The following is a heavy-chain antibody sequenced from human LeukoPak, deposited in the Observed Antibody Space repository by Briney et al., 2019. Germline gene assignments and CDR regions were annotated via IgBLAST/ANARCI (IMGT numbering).Heavy chain of an antibody. J-gene: IGHJ4*02. Sequence: GGSLRLSCAASGFIITSYAMSWVCQAPGKGLEWVSVISGSGGSTYSADSVKGRFTISRDNSKNTLFLQMNSLRAEDTAVYYCAKGGAAMVNYYFDYWGQGTLVTVSS. D-gene: IGHD5-18*01. CDR1: GFIITSYA. CDR3: AKGGAAMVNYYFDY. V-gene: IGHV3-23*01. CDR2: ISGSGGST.